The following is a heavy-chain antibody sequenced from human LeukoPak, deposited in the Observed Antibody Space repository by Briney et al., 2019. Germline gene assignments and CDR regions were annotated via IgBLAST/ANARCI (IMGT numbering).Heavy chain of an antibody. CDR3: ARAYGSGSHNWFDP. J-gene: IGHJ5*02. D-gene: IGHD3-10*01. V-gene: IGHV1-69*05. CDR1: GYTFTGYG. CDR2: IIPIFGTA. Sequence: SVKVSCKASGYTFTGYGISWVRQAPGQGIECMGGIIPIFGTANYAQKFQGRVTITTDESTSTAFMELSSLRSEDTAVYYCARAYGSGSHNWFDPWGQGTLVTVSS.